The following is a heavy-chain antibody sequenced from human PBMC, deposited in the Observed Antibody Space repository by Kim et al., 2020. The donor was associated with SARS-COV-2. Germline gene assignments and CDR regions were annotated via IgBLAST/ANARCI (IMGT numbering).Heavy chain of an antibody. V-gene: IGHV1-3*01. J-gene: IGHJ4*02. CDR2: INAGNGNT. D-gene: IGHD2-2*01. CDR3: ARDKGYCSSTSCARDDY. Sequence: ASVKVSCKASGYTFTSYAMHWVRQAPGQRLEWMGWINAGNGNTKYSQKFQGRVTITRDTSASTAYMELSSLRSEDTAVYYCARDKGYCSSTSCARDDYWGQRTLVTVSS. CDR1: GYTFTSYA.